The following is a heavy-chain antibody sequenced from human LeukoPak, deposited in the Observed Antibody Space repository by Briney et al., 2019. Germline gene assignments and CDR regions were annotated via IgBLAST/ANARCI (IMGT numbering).Heavy chain of an antibody. J-gene: IGHJ4*02. V-gene: IGHV3-30*18. CDR1: GFTFSSYG. CDR3: AKDPMFRPLVWLVVVAATHFDY. D-gene: IGHD2-15*01. Sequence: PGGSLRLSCAASGFTFSSYGMHWVRQAPGKGLEWVAVISHDGSNKYYADSVKGRFTISRDNSKNTLYLQMNSLRAEDTAVYYCAKDPMFRPLVWLVVVAATHFDYWGQGTLVTVSS. CDR2: ISHDGSNK.